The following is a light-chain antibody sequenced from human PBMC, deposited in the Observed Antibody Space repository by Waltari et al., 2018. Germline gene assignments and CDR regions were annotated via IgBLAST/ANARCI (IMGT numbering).Light chain of an antibody. CDR2: GDP. J-gene: IGLJ1*01. CDR3: QVWVSRTDHYV. V-gene: IGLV3-21*03. CDR1: DIGGRT. Sequence: SYVLTQPPSVSVAPGKTARIACGLNDIGGRTVNWYQQKPGQAPVLVVYGDPDRPSGIPGGFFGSTAVNSATLTISRVEAGDEADYYCQVWVSRTDHYVFGTGTKVTVL.